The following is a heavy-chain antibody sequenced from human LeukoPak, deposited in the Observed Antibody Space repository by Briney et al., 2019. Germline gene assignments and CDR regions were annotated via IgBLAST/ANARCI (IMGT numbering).Heavy chain of an antibody. D-gene: IGHD3-10*01. Sequence: EASVKVSCKASGYTFTSYGISWVRQAPGQGLEWMGWISAYNGNTNYAQKLQGRVTMTTDTSTSTAYMELRSLRSDDTAVYYCARRSGYYGSGSYYRIWGQGTLVTVSS. CDR2: ISAYNGNT. CDR3: ARRSGYYGSGSYYRI. V-gene: IGHV1-18*01. J-gene: IGHJ4*02. CDR1: GYTFTSYG.